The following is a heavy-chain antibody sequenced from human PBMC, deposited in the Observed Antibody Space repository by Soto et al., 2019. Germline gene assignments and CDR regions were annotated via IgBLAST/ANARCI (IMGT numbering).Heavy chain of an antibody. J-gene: IGHJ6*02. Sequence: GESLKISCKGSGYSFTSYWISWVRQMPGKGLEWMGRIDPSDSYTNYSPSFQGHVTISADKSISTAYLQWSSLKASDTAMYYCARAPYCSSTSCYTGGVYYYYSYGMDVWGPGTPVHVPS. CDR3: ARAPYCSSTSCYTGGVYYYYSYGMDV. D-gene: IGHD2-2*02. CDR1: GYSFTSYW. CDR2: IDPSDSYT. V-gene: IGHV5-10-1*01.